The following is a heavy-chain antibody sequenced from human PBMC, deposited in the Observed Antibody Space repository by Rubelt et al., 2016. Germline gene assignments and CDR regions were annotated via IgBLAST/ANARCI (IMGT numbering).Heavy chain of an antibody. D-gene: IGHD5-18*01. CDR3: ARDLGQDVGYSYGYDY. Sequence: QLQLQESGPGLVKPSETLSLTCTVSGGSISSSSYYWGWIRQPPGKGLEWIGSIYYSGTTYYNPSLRSRVTMSVDTSKSQFSLRLRSVTAADTADYYCARDLGQDVGYSYGYDYWGQGTLVTVSS. CDR2: IYYSGTT. J-gene: IGHJ4*02. CDR1: GGSISSSSYY. V-gene: IGHV4-39*07.